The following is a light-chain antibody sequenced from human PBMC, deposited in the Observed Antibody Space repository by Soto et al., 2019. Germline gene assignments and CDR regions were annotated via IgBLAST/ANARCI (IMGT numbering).Light chain of an antibody. Sequence: AIQVTQSPSSLSASVGDRVTITCRASQDIRGALAWYQQKPGKAPRLLIYDVSTFESGVPSRFSCSGSGTEFTLSISSLQPEDFGTYYCQQFNSYPITFGQGTRLEIK. J-gene: IGKJ5*01. CDR1: QDIRGA. CDR2: DVS. CDR3: QQFNSYPIT. V-gene: IGKV1-13*02.